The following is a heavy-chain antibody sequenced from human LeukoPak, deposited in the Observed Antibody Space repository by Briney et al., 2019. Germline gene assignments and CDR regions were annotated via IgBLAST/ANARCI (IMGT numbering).Heavy chain of an antibody. CDR3: ARDDPQQLLIVDAFDI. D-gene: IGHD6-13*01. CDR2: IRYDGSNK. V-gene: IGHV3-30*02. J-gene: IGHJ3*02. Sequence: PGGSLRLSCAASGFTFSSYWMSWVRQAPGKGLEWVAFIRYDGSNKYYADSVKGRFTISRDNSKNTLYLQMNSLRAEDTAVYYCARDDPQQLLIVDAFDIWGQGTMVTVSS. CDR1: GFTFSSYW.